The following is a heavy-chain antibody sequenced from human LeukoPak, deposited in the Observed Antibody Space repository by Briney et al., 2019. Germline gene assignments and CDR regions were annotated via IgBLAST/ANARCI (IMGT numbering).Heavy chain of an antibody. Sequence: GGSLRLSCAASESTFSSYSMNWVRQAPGKGLEWVSSISSSSSYIYYADSVKGRFTISRDNAKNSLYLQMNSLRAEDTAVYYCARDWGYYYYYGMDVWGQGTTVTVSS. CDR3: ARDWGYYYYYGMDV. CDR2: ISSSSSYI. D-gene: IGHD3-16*01. V-gene: IGHV3-21*01. J-gene: IGHJ6*02. CDR1: ESTFSSYS.